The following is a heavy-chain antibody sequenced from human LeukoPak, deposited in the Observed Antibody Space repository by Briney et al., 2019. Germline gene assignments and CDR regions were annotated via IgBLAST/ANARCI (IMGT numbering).Heavy chain of an antibody. CDR2: IYYSGSS. CDR3: ARALEYYYDSSGYYGNWFDP. J-gene: IGHJ5*02. Sequence: TSETLSLTCTVSGGSINNGGYYWSWIRQHPGKGLEWIGYIYYSGSSYYNPSLRSRVTISVDTSKNQFSLKLSSVTAADTAVYYCARALEYYYDSSGYYGNWFDPWGQGTLVTVSS. CDR1: GGSINNGGYY. D-gene: IGHD3-22*01. V-gene: IGHV4-31*03.